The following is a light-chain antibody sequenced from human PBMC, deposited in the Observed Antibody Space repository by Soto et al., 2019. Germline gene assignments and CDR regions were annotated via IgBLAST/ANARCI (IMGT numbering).Light chain of an antibody. Sequence: EIVLTQSPATLSLSPGERATLSCRASQSVSSYLAWSQQKPGQAPRLLIYDASNRATGIPARFSGSGSGTDFTLPISRLEPEDFAVYYWQQRSNWLCTFGPGTKVDIK. V-gene: IGKV3-11*01. CDR1: QSVSSY. J-gene: IGKJ3*01. CDR3: QQRSNWLCT. CDR2: DAS.